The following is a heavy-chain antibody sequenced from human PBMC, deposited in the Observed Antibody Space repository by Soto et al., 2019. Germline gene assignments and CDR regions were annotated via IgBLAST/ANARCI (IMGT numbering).Heavy chain of an antibody. V-gene: IGHV3-33*01. CDR3: ARERLWLEGAFDI. CDR1: GFTFSSYG. D-gene: IGHD6-19*01. CDR2: IWYDGSNK. J-gene: IGHJ3*02. Sequence: GGSLRLSCAASGFTFSSYGMHWVRQAPGKGLEWVAVIWYDGSNKYYADSVKGRFTISRDNSKNTLYLQMNSLRAEDTAVYYCARERLWLEGAFDIWGQGTMVTVSS.